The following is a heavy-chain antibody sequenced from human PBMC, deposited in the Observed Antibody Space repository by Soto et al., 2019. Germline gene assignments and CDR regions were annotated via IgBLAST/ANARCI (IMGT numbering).Heavy chain of an antibody. J-gene: IGHJ3*02. Sequence: QLQLQESGSGLVKPSQTLSLTCAVSGGSISSGGYSWSWIRQPPGKGLEWIGYIYHSGSTYYNPYRKRRVPISLPSSKNPFYLKLSPVNAADTAVYYCAGSGGPDAFDIWGQGTMVTVSS. CDR1: GGSISSGGYS. CDR3: AGSGGPDAFDI. CDR2: IYHSGST. V-gene: IGHV4-30-2*01.